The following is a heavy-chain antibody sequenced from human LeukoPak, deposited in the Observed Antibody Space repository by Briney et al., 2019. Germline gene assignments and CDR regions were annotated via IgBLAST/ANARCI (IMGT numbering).Heavy chain of an antibody. Sequence: GGSLRLSCAASGFTFSSYSMNWVRQAPGKGLEWVSCTSSSSSYIYYADSVKGRFTISRDNAKNSLYLQMNSLRAEDTAVYYCVRRGSGYDDPVDYWGQGTLVTVSS. CDR1: GFTFSSYS. D-gene: IGHD5-12*01. CDR2: TSSSSSYI. CDR3: VRRGSGYDDPVDY. V-gene: IGHV3-21*01. J-gene: IGHJ4*02.